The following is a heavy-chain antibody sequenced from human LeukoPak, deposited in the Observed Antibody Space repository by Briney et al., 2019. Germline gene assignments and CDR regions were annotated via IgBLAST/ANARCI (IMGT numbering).Heavy chain of an antibody. D-gene: IGHD6-6*01. CDR1: GFTFNDYW. V-gene: IGHV3-7*01. Sequence: PGGALRLSCTASGFTFNDYWKTWVRQAPGKGPEWAANIKQDGSQRYYVDSVRGRFTISRDNAKNSLFLQMNGLRAEDTAVYYCARRGGSSSRRSPIDYWGQGTLVTVSS. J-gene: IGHJ4*02. CDR3: ARRGGSSSRRSPIDY. CDR2: IKQDGSQR.